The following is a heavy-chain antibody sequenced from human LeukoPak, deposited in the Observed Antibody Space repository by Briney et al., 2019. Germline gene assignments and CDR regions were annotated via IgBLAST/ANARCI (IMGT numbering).Heavy chain of an antibody. D-gene: IGHD3-22*01. J-gene: IGHJ4*02. CDR1: GFTFSSYA. V-gene: IGHV3-30*18. Sequence: GGSLRLSCAASGFTFSSYAMSWVRQAPGKGLEWVAVISYDGSNKYYADSVKGRFTISRDNSKNTLYLQMNSLRAEDTAVYYCAKDRLDEISSGCFDYWGQGTLVTVSS. CDR2: ISYDGSNK. CDR3: AKDRLDEISSGCFDY.